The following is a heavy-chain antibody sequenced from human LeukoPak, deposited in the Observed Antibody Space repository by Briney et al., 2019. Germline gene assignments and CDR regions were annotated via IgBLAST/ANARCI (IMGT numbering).Heavy chain of an antibody. CDR1: GFTFSHYE. Sequence: GGSLRLSCAASGFTFSHYEMNWVRQAPGKGLEWVSYISSSGTSIYYADSVKGRFIISRDNAKNSLYLQMNSLRAEDTAIYYCARGSSSWYYFDYWGQGTLVTVSS. CDR3: ARGSSSWYYFDY. CDR2: ISSSGTSI. D-gene: IGHD6-13*01. J-gene: IGHJ4*02. V-gene: IGHV3-48*03.